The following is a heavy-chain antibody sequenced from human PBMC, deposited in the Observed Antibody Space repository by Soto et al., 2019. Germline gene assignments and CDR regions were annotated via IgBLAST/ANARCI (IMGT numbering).Heavy chain of an antibody. CDR3: ARGGTGGYYYGMDV. CDR1: GGTFSSYA. D-gene: IGHD1-1*01. V-gene: IGHV1-69*12. Sequence: QVQLVQSGAEVKKPGSSVKVSCKASGGTFSSYAISWVRQAPGQGLEWMGGIIPIFGTANYAQKFQGRVTITADESTSTADMEPGSLRSEDTAVYYCARGGTGGYYYGMDVWGQGTTVTVSS. J-gene: IGHJ6*02. CDR2: IIPIFGTA.